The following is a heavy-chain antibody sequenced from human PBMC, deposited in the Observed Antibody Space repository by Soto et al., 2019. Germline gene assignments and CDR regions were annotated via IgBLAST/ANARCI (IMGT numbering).Heavy chain of an antibody. V-gene: IGHV4-4*02. CDR2: IHHNGNT. CDR1: GDSISSLNW. J-gene: IGHJ4*02. Sequence: QVQLQESGPGLVKPSGTLSLTCTVSGDSISSLNWWSWVRQPPGKGLEWLGQIHHNGNTDYNASLKSRVNISIDKSKNQFSLNLNSVTVADAAVYYCVRVPNYWGQGTLVTVSS. CDR3: VRVPNY.